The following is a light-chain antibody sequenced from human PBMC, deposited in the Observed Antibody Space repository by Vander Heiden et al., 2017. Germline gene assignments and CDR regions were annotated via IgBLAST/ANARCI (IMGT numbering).Light chain of an antibody. V-gene: IGLV1-40*01. CDR2: GGS. CDR1: GSNIGAGYG. Sequence: QSVLTQPPSVSGAPGQRGTISCTGSGSNIGAGYGVHWYQQLPGTAPKVRIYGGSERPSGVPDRFSGSKSDTAAPLAITGLQAEDEADYYCQSYDNSLSASVFGGGTKLTVL. CDR3: QSYDNSLSASV. J-gene: IGLJ2*01.